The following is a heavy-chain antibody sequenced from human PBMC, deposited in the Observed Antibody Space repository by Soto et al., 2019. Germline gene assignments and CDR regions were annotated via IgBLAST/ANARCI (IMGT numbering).Heavy chain of an antibody. V-gene: IGHV3-30*18. J-gene: IGHJ4*02. D-gene: IGHD5-12*01. CDR2: ISYDGSNK. CDR3: AKDLVRYGGYGGVFDY. CDR1: GFTFSSYG. Sequence: GGSLRLSCAASGFTFSSYGMHWVRQAPGKGLEWVAVISYDGSNKYYADSVKGRFTISRDNSKNTQYLQMNSLGAEDTAVYYCAKDLVRYGGYGGVFDYWGQGTLVTVSS.